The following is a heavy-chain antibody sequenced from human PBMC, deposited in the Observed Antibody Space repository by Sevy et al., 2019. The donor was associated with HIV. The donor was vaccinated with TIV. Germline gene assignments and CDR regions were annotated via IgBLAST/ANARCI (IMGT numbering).Heavy chain of an antibody. J-gene: IGHJ5*02. V-gene: IGHV6-1*01. CDR1: GDSVSSNNAA. CDR2: TYYRSKWFN. CDR3: ARAAAGGGWFDP. D-gene: IGHD6-13*01. Sequence: SQTLSLTCAISGDSVSSNNAAWNWIRQSPSRGLEWLGRTYYRSKWFNDYAVSVKSRITINPDTSKNQFYLRLNSVTPEDTAVYYCARAAAGGGWFDPWGQGTLVTVSS.